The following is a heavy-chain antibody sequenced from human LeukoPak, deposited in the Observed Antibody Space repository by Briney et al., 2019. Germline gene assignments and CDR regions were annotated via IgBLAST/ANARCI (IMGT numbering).Heavy chain of an antibody. CDR3: ARLDDSSGYYYPYFDY. D-gene: IGHD3-22*01. J-gene: IGHJ4*02. V-gene: IGHV4-59*01. Sequence: PSETLSLTCTVFGDSISSYYWSWIRQPPGKGLEWIGYIYYSGSTNYNPSLKSRVTISVDTSKNQFSLKLSSVTAADTAVYYCARLDDSSGYYYPYFDYWGQGTLVTVSS. CDR1: GDSISSYY. CDR2: IYYSGST.